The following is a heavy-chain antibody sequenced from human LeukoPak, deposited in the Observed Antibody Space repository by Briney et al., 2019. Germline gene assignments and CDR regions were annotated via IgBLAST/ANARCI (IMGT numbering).Heavy chain of an antibody. D-gene: IGHD2-15*01. CDR1: KFTFSDYG. CDR2: ISSSSSYI. V-gene: IGHV3-21*05. Sequence: GGSLRLSCAASKFTFSDYGMNWVRQAPGKGLEWVSYISSSSSYIYYADSVKGRFTISRDNAKNSLYLQMNSLRAEDTAVYYCARERQYCSGGSCYPYYFDYWGQGTLVTVSS. J-gene: IGHJ4*02. CDR3: ARERQYCSGGSCYPYYFDY.